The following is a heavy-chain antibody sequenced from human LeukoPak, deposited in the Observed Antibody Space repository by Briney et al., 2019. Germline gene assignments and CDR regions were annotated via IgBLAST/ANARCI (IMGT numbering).Heavy chain of an antibody. D-gene: IGHD3-10*01. J-gene: IGHJ4*02. CDR2: VSSGGTYI. V-gene: IGHV3-21*01. CDR1: GFTFSSYS. CDR3: ARDPGFGELFWDY. Sequence: GGSLRLSCAASGFTFSSYSMNWVRQAPGKGLEWVSFVSSGGTYIYYADSVKGRFTISRDNAKNSLYLQMNSLRAEDTAVYYCARDPGFGELFWDYWGQGTLVTVSS.